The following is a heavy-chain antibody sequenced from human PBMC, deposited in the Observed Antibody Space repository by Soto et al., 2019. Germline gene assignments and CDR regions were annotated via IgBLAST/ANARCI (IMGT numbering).Heavy chain of an antibody. Sequence: SQPLXRTWGISGDGVSVNMASVDFIMQSPSRGLEWLGRTYYRSNLNNDYALSVKSRITINPDTPKNQFSLHLYSATPEHTAVYYRKGPTSFPGRDVWGQGPPVTVSS. J-gene: IGHJ6*02. CDR1: GDGVSVNMAS. V-gene: IGHV6-1*01. CDR2: TYYRSNLNN. CDR3: KGPTSFPGRDV. D-gene: IGHD1-26*01.